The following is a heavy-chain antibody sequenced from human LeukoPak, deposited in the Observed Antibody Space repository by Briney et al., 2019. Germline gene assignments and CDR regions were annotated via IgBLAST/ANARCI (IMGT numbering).Heavy chain of an antibody. CDR2: VFPVDSDT. J-gene: IGHJ4*02. V-gene: IGHV5-51*01. D-gene: IGHD1-26*01. CDR3: ARYDGGATADF. CDR1: GYSLTNYW. Sequence: GESLKIPCKGSGYSLTNYWIAWVRQMPGKGLEWMGIVFPVDSDTRYSPSFQGQVTISADKSINTAYLQWSSLKDSDTAMYYCARYDGGATADFWGQGTLVTVSS.